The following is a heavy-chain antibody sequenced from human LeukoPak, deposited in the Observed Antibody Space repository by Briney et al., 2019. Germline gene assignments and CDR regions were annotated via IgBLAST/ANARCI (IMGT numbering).Heavy chain of an antibody. CDR2: INHSGST. D-gene: IGHD3-10*01. Sequence: SETLSLTCAVYGGSFSGYYWSWIRQPPGKGLEWVGEINHSGSTNYNPSLKSRVTISVDTSKNQFSLKLSSVTAADTAVYYCARGRARITMVRGVPFDAFDIWGQGTMVTVSS. CDR3: ARGRARITMVRGVPFDAFDI. J-gene: IGHJ3*02. V-gene: IGHV4-34*01. CDR1: GGSFSGYY.